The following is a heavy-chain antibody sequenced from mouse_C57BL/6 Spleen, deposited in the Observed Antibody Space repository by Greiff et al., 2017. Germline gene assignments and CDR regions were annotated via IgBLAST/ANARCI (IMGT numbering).Heavy chain of an antibody. CDR3: AISNWDYFDY. CDR2: FHPYNDDT. V-gene: IGHV1-47*01. J-gene: IGHJ2*01. CDR1: GYTFTTYP. Sequence: VQLQQSGAELVKPGASVKMSCKASGYTFTTYPIEWMKQNHGKSLEWIGNFHPYNDDTKYNEKFKDKATLTADKSSSTAYMQLSSLTSEDSAVYYCAISNWDYFDYWGQGTTLTVSS. D-gene: IGHD4-1*01.